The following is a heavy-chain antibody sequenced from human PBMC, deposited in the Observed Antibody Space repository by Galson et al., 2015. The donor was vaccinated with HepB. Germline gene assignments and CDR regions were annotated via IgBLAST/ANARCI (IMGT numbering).Heavy chain of an antibody. J-gene: IGHJ4*02. Sequence: CAASGFTFSASWMSWVRQAPGKGLEWVAIIKSGGSQKYYVDSVKGRFTISRDNAKNSLYLQMNSLRAEDTAVYYCAREPGWSFDYWGQGTLVTVSS. D-gene: IGHD6-19*01. CDR3: AREPGWSFDY. CDR1: GFTFSASW. V-gene: IGHV3-7*01. CDR2: IKSGGSQK.